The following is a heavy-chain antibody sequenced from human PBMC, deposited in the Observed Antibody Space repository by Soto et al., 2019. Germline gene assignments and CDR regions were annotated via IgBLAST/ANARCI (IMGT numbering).Heavy chain of an antibody. Sequence: QVQLVESGGGVVQPGRSLRLSCAASGFTFSSYGMHWVRQAPGKGLEWVAVISYDGSNKYYADSVKGRFTISRDNSKNTLYLQMNSLRAEDTAVYYCAKDFLDYGDYPYAFDIWGQGTMVTVSS. D-gene: IGHD4-17*01. CDR1: GFTFSSYG. CDR2: ISYDGSNK. J-gene: IGHJ3*02. CDR3: AKDFLDYGDYPYAFDI. V-gene: IGHV3-30*18.